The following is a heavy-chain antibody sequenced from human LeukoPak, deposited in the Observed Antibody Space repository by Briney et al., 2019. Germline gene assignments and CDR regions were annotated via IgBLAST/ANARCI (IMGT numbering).Heavy chain of an antibody. CDR2: IYSGGST. J-gene: IGHJ4*02. CDR3: ARGGELLRPADY. CDR1: GFTFSSYS. D-gene: IGHD1-26*01. Sequence: PGGSLRLSCAASGFTFSSYSMNWVRQAPGKGLEWVSVIYSGGSTYYADSVKGRFTISRDNSKNTLYLQMNNLRAEDTAVYYCARGGELLRPADYWGQGALVAVSS. V-gene: IGHV3-66*01.